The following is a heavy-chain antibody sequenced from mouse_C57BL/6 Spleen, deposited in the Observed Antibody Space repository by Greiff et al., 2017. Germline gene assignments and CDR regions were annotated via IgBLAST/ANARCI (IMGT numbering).Heavy chain of an antibody. CDR2: ISSGGSYT. D-gene: IGHD2-1*01. V-gene: IGHV5-6*02. Sequence: DVKLVESGGDLVKPGGSLKLSCAASGFPFSSYGMSWVRQTPDKRLEWVATISSGGSYTYYPDSVKGRFTIARDNAKNTLYLQRSSLKSEDTAMYYCAGGNHFDYWGQGTTLTVSS. CDR3: AGGNHFDY. CDR1: GFPFSSYG. J-gene: IGHJ2*01.